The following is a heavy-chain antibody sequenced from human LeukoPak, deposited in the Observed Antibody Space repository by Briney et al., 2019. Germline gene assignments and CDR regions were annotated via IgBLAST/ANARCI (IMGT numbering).Heavy chain of an antibody. CDR3: ARGIPRRAFDI. Sequence: TPETLSLTCTVSGVSISSGSYYWSWIRQPAGKGLEWIGRIYTSGSTNYNPSLKSRVTISVDTSKTQFSLKLSSVTAADTAVYYCARGIPRRAFDIWGQGTMVTVSS. CDR2: IYTSGST. CDR1: GVSISSGSYY. V-gene: IGHV4-61*02. J-gene: IGHJ3*02.